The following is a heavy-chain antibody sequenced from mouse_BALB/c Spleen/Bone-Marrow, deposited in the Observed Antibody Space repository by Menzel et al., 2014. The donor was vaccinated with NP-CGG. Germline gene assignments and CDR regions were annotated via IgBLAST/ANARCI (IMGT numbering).Heavy chain of an antibody. CDR1: GFDFSRYW. CDR2: INPDSSTI. Sequence: EVMLVESGGGLVQPGGSLKLSCAASGFDFSRYWMSWVRQAPGKGLEWIGEINPDSSTINYTPSLKDKFIISRDNAKNTLYLLMSKVRSEDTALYYCARQGYYGYCAYWGQGTLVTVSA. D-gene: IGHD1-2*01. CDR3: ARQGYYGYCAY. V-gene: IGHV4-1*02. J-gene: IGHJ3*01.